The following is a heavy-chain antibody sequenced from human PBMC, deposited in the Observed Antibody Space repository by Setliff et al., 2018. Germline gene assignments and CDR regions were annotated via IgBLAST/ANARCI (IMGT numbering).Heavy chain of an antibody. V-gene: IGHV3-23*01. CDR2: ISGSGGST. D-gene: IGHD3-10*01. CDR1: GFTFSSYA. Sequence: GGSLRLSCAASGFTFSSYAMSWVRQAPGKGLEWVSVISGSGGSTYYADSVKGRFTISRDNSKNSLYLQMNSLRAEDTAVYYCARDHVYGSQYYYYYYGMDVWGQGTTGTVSS. J-gene: IGHJ6*02. CDR3: ARDHVYGSQYYYYYYGMDV.